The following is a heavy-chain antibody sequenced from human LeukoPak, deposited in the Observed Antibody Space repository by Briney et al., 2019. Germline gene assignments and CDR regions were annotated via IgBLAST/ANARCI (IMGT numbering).Heavy chain of an antibody. V-gene: IGHV1-8*03. D-gene: IGHD3-22*01. CDR1: GYTFTSYD. CDR3: ARGGPSGYYSYYYYYYYMDV. CDR2: MNPNSGNT. J-gene: IGHJ6*03. Sequence: ASVKVSCKASGYTFTSYDINWVRQATGQGLEWMGWMNPNSGNTGYAQKFQGRVTITRNTSISTAYMELSSLRSEGTAVYYCARGGPSGYYSYYYYYYYMDVWGKGTTVTVSS.